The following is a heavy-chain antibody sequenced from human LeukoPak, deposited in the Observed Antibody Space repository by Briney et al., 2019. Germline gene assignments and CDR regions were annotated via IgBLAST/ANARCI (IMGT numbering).Heavy chain of an antibody. CDR3: AKAPVTTCRGAYCYPFDS. Sequence: GGSLRLSCAASGFTLSTYAMSWVRQTPGKGLEWVAATSSSDAGTYHADSVRGRFTISRDNSKNTLYLQMNSLRAEDAAVYFCAKAPVTTCRGAYCYPFDSWGQGTLVTVSS. D-gene: IGHD2-21*01. CDR2: TSSSDAGT. V-gene: IGHV3-23*01. J-gene: IGHJ4*02. CDR1: GFTLSTYA.